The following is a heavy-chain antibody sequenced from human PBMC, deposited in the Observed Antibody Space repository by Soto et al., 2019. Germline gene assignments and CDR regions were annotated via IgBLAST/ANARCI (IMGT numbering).Heavy chain of an antibody. Sequence: EVQLVESGGDLIQPGGSLRLSCAASGFTVSSHYMNWVRQAPGKGLEWVSVLYAGGSTYYADSVKGRFTISRDNSKNTLYLQMNSLRADDTAVYYCAKGGTFIDCWGQGTLVTVSS. V-gene: IGHV3-53*01. CDR1: GFTVSSHY. CDR2: LYAGGST. CDR3: AKGGTFIDC. J-gene: IGHJ4*02.